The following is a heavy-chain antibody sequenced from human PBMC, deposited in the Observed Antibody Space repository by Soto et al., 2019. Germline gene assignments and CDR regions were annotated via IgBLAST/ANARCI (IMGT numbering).Heavy chain of an antibody. V-gene: IGHV4-39*01. CDR3: ARAARSYDFWSGHYERDTYYGMDV. D-gene: IGHD3-3*01. CDR2: IYYSGST. Sequence: SVTLSLTCTVSGGSISSSSYYWGWIRQPPGKGLAWIGSIYYSGSTYYNPSLKSRASISVDTSKNQFSLKLSSVTAADTAVYYCARAARSYDFWSGHYERDTYYGMDVWGQGTTVTVSS. CDR1: GGSISSSSYY. J-gene: IGHJ6*02.